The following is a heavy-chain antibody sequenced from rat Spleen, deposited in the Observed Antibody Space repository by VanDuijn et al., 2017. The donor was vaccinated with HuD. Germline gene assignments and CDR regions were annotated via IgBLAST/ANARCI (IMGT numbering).Heavy chain of an antibody. CDR2: ITHTGSNT. CDR3: GRIIYTLDY. V-gene: IGHV5-31*01. Sequence: EVQLVESGGGLVEPGRSLKLSCVASGFTFNKSWMTWIRQAPGKGLEWIASITHTGSNTYYRDSVEGRFTISRDNAQSTVYLQMNSLRSEDTATYYCGRIIYTLDYWGQGVMVTVSS. CDR1: GFTFNKSW. D-gene: IGHD1-2*01. J-gene: IGHJ2*01.